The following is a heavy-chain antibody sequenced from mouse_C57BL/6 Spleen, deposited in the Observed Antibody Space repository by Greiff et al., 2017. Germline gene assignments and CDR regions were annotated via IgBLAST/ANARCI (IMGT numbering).Heavy chain of an antibody. CDR2: IDPSDSET. CDR1: GYTFTSYW. Sequence: QVQLQQPGAELVRPGSSVKLSCKASGYTFTSYWMHWVTQRPIQGLEWIGNIDPSDSETHYNQKFKDKATLTVDKSSSTAYMQLSSLTSEDSAVYYCARSVLPRYFDVWGTGTTVTVSS. J-gene: IGHJ1*03. CDR3: ARSVLPRYFDV. V-gene: IGHV1-52*01.